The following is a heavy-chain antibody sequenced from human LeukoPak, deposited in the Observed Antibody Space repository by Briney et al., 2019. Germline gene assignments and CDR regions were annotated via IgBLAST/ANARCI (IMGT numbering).Heavy chain of an antibody. J-gene: IGHJ4*02. CDR1: GYTLTELS. CDR2: INPNSGGT. D-gene: IGHD2-2*01. Sequence: LVASVKVSCKVSGYTLTELSMHWVRQAPGQGLEWMGWINPNSGGTNYAQKFQGRVTMTRGTSISTAYMELSRLRSDDTAVYYCARDPSLAPCSSTSCYPAYWGQGTLVTVSS. CDR3: ARDPSLAPCSSTSCYPAY. V-gene: IGHV1-2*03.